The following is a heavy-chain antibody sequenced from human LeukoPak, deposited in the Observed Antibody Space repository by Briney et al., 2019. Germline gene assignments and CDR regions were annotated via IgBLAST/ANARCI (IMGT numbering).Heavy chain of an antibody. Sequence: SETLSLTCTVSGGSISSSSYYWGWIRQPPGKGLEWIGEINHSGSTNYNPSLKSRVTVSVDTSKNQFSLKLSSVTAADTAVYYCARSYYDFDMDVWGKGTTVTVSS. CDR2: INHSGST. CDR1: GGSISSSSYY. D-gene: IGHD3-3*01. V-gene: IGHV4-39*07. CDR3: ARSYYDFDMDV. J-gene: IGHJ6*03.